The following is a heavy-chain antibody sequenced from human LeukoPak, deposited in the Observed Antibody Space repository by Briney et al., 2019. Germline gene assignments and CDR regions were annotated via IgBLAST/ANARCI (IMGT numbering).Heavy chain of an antibody. CDR2: IIPIFGTA. CDR1: GGTFSSYA. J-gene: IGHJ4*02. CDR3: ATTRTVWSGYYTAFDY. Sequence: ASVKVSCKASGGTFSSYAISWVRQAPGQGPEWMGGIIPIFGTANYAQKFQGRVTITTDESTSTAYMELSSLRSEDTAVYYCATTRTVWSGYYTAFDYWGQGTLVTVSS. V-gene: IGHV1-69*05. D-gene: IGHD3-3*01.